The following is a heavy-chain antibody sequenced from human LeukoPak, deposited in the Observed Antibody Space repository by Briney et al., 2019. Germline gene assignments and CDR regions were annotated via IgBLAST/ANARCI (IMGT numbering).Heavy chain of an antibody. J-gene: IGHJ2*01. V-gene: IGHV4-39*01. CDR1: GGSISSSSYY. D-gene: IGHD2-8*01. Sequence: PSETLSLTCTVSGGSISSSSYYWGWIRQPPGKGLEWIGSIYYSGSTYYNPSLKSRVTISVDTSKNQFSLKLSSVTAADTAVYYCARGLIGDLWGRGTLVTVSS. CDR3: ARGLIGDL. CDR2: IYYSGST.